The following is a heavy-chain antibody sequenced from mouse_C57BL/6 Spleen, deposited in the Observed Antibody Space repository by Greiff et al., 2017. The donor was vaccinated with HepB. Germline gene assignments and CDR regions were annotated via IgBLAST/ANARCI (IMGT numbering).Heavy chain of an antibody. Sequence: QVQLQQPGAELVKPGASVKLSCKASGYTFTSYWMHWVKQRPGQGLEWIGMIHPNSGSTNYNEKFKSKATLTVDKSSSPAYMQLSSLTSEDSAVYYCARDYCGSSYGWYFDVWGTGTTVTVSS. CDR1: GYTFTSYW. D-gene: IGHD1-1*01. J-gene: IGHJ1*03. CDR2: IHPNSGST. CDR3: ARDYCGSSYGWYFDV. V-gene: IGHV1-64*01.